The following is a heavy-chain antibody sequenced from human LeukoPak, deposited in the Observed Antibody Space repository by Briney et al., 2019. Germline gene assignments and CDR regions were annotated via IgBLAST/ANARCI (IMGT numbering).Heavy chain of an antibody. D-gene: IGHD1-26*01. Sequence: SETLSLTPAVYGGSLRGYFWSWIRQPPGKGLEWIGQINHSGSTNYNPSLKSRITISVDTSKNQFSLKLSSVTAADTAVYYCARTRSRSYRRIPTGLDYWGQGTLVTVSS. CDR2: INHSGST. CDR1: GGSLRGYF. J-gene: IGHJ4*02. V-gene: IGHV4-34*01. CDR3: ARTRSRSYRRIPTGLDY.